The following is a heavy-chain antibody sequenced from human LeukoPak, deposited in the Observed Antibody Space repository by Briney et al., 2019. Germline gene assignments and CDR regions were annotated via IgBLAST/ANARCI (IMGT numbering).Heavy chain of an antibody. Sequence: GASVKVSCKASGGTFSSYAISWVRQAPGQGLEWMGWINPNSGGTNYAQKFQGRVTMTRDTSISTAYMELSRLRSDDTAVYYCARDLLGIVVVPAADFQHWGQGTLVTVSS. CDR1: GGTFSSYA. CDR2: INPNSGGT. J-gene: IGHJ1*01. D-gene: IGHD2-2*01. CDR3: ARDLLGIVVVPAADFQH. V-gene: IGHV1-2*02.